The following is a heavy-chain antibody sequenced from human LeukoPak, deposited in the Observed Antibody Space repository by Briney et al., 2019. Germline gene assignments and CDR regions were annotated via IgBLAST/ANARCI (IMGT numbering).Heavy chain of an antibody. J-gene: IGHJ4*02. D-gene: IGHD3-16*01. CDR3: ARGEGYDFDY. V-gene: IGHV3-23*01. CDR2: ISGTGGST. CDR1: GFTFSSYA. Sequence: RAGGSLRLSCAASGFTFSSYAMSWVRQAPGKGLEWVSAISGTGGSTYYADSVKGRFTISRDNSKYTLYLQMNSLRAEDTAVYYCARGEGYDFDYWGQGTLVTVSS.